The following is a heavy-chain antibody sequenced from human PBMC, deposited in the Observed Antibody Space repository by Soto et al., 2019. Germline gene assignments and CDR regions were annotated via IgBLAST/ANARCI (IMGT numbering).Heavy chain of an antibody. Sequence: QVQLVQSGAEVKKPGASVKVSCKASGYTFTSYYMHWVRQAPGQGLEWMGIINPSGGSTSYAQKFQGRVTMTRDTSTSTVYMELSSLRSEDTAVYYCARDHKGGYYYYGMDVWGQGTTVTVSS. CDR2: INPSGGST. J-gene: IGHJ6*02. CDR3: ARDHKGGYYYYGMDV. CDR1: GYTFTSYY. V-gene: IGHV1-46*01.